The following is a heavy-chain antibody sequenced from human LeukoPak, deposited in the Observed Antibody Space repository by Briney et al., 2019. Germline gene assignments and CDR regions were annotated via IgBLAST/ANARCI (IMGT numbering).Heavy chain of an antibody. CDR2: INPSGGST. D-gene: IGHD6-6*01. Sequence: GASVKVSCKASGYTFTSYYMHWVRQAPGQGLEWMGIINPSGGSTSYAQKFQGRVTMTRDTSTSTVYMELSSLRSEDTAVYYCLIAKSGSSSSGTPYYFDYWGQGTLVTVSS. V-gene: IGHV1-46*01. CDR1: GYTFTSYY. CDR3: LIAKSGSSSSGTPYYFDY. J-gene: IGHJ4*02.